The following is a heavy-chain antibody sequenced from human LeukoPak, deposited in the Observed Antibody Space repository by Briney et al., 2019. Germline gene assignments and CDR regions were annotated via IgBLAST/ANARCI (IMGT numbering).Heavy chain of an antibody. J-gene: IGHJ4*02. V-gene: IGHV1-2*02. CDR3: ARDRGVLLWFGELFDY. Sequence: ASVKVSCKASGYTFTGYYMHWVRQAPGQGLAWMGWINPNSGGTNYAQKFQGGVTMTRDTSISTAYMELSRLRSDDTAVYYCARDRGVLLWFGELFDYWGQGTLVTVSS. D-gene: IGHD3-10*01. CDR1: GYTFTGYY. CDR2: INPNSGGT.